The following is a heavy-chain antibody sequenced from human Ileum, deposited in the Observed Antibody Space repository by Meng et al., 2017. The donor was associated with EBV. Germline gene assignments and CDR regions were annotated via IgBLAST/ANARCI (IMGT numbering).Heavy chain of an antibody. D-gene: IGHD3-9*01. CDR3: ARDYDILTGYYNVMGWFDP. CDR1: GYTFTSYA. V-gene: IGHV1-3*01. J-gene: IGHJ5*02. Sequence: QVRLVQSGAEVKKPGASVKVSCKASGYTFTSYAMHWVRQAPGQRLEWMGWINAGNGNTKYSQKFQGRVTITRDTSASTAYMELSSLRSEDTAVYYCARDYDILTGYYNVMGWFDPWGQGTLVTVSS. CDR2: INAGNGNT.